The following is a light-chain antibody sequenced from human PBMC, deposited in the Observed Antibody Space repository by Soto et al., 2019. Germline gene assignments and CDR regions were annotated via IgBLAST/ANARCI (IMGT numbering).Light chain of an antibody. Sequence: QSVLTQPPSVSGAPGQRVTISCTGSSSNIGAGYDVHWYQQLPGTAPKLLIYGNSNRPSGVPDRCSGSKSGTSASLAITGLQAEDEAEYSCQSYDSSLSGPLFGGGTKLTVL. J-gene: IGLJ3*02. CDR3: QSYDSSLSGPL. CDR1: SSNIGAGYD. CDR2: GNS. V-gene: IGLV1-40*01.